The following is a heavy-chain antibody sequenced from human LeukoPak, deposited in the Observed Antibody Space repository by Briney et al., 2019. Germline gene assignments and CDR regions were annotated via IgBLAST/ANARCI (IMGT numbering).Heavy chain of an antibody. CDR1: GYTFTSYD. J-gene: IGHJ1*01. CDR3: ARGGYSDYDFGGSWGFEYFQH. V-gene: IGHV1-8*01. CDR2: MNPNSGNT. Sequence: ASVKVSCKASGYTFTSYDINWVRQATGQGLEWMGWMNPNSGNTGYAQKLQGRVTMTRNTSISTAYMELSSLRSEDTAVYYCARGGYSDYDFGGSWGFEYFQHWGQGTLVTVSS. D-gene: IGHD5-12*01.